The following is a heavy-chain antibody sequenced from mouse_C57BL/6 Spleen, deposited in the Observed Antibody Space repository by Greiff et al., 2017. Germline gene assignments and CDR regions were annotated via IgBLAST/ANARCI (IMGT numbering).Heavy chain of an antibody. J-gene: IGHJ3*01. CDR1: GYTFTSYW. D-gene: IGHD2-10*01. V-gene: IGHV1-55*01. CDR3: ARPYYGNYPAWFAY. Sequence: QVQLQQPGAELVKPGASVKMSCKASGYTFTSYWITWVKQRPGQGLEWIGDIYPGSGSTNYNEKFKSKATLTVDTSSSTAYMQLSSLTSEDSAVYYCARPYYGNYPAWFAYWGQGTLVTVSA. CDR2: IYPGSGST.